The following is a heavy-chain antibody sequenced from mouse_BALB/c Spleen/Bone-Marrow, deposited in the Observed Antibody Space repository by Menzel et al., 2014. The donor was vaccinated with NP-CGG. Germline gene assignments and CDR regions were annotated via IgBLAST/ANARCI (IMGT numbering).Heavy chain of an antibody. CDR3: ARDEDYAMDY. J-gene: IGHJ4*01. Sequence: VQLQQSGGGLVQPGRSRKLSCAASGFTFSSFGMHWVRQAPEKGLEWVAYISSGSSTIYYADTVKGRFTISRDNPKNTLFLQMTSLRSEDTAMYYCARDEDYAMDYWGQGTSVTVSS. CDR2: ISSGSSTI. V-gene: IGHV5-17*02. CDR1: GFTFSSFG.